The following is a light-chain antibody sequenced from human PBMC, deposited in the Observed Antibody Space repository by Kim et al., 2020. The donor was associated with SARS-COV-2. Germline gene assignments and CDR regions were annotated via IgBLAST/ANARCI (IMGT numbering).Light chain of an antibody. CDR2: AAS. CDR3: QHYGSSPPFIT. J-gene: IGKJ5*01. V-gene: IGKV3-20*01. CDR1: QIVSSSY. Sequence: GEIATISCRARQIVSSSYLAWYQKKVGQAPRLLIYAASSRATGSPDRFSGSGSGTDFTLTISRLEPEDFAVYYCQHYGSSPPFITFGQGTRLEIK.